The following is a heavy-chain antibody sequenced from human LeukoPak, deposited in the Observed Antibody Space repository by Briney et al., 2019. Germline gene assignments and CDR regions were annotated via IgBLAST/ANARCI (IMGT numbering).Heavy chain of an antibody. CDR3: AKHTWIQLWSYYFDY. Sequence: GGSLRLSCAASGFTFSSYAMSRVRQAPGKGLEWVSAISGSGGSTYYADSVKGRFTISRDNSKNTLYLQMNSLRAEDTAVYYCAKHTWIQLWSYYFDYWGQGTLVTVSS. V-gene: IGHV3-23*01. D-gene: IGHD5-18*01. CDR1: GFTFSSYA. CDR2: ISGSGGST. J-gene: IGHJ4*02.